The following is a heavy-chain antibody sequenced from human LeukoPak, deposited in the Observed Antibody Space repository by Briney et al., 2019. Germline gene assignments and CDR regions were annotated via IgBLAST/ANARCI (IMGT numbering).Heavy chain of an antibody. J-gene: IGHJ4*02. CDR3: AKAPHCSSTSCSGYYFDY. D-gene: IGHD2-2*01. CDR1: GFTFDDYA. V-gene: IGHV3-9*01. CDR2: ISWNSGSI. Sequence: PGGSLRLSCAASGFTFDDYAMHWVRQAPGKGLEWVSGISWNSGSIGYADSVKGRFTISRDNAKNSLYLQMNSLRAEDAALYYCAKAPHCSSTSCSGYYFDYWGQGTLVTVSS.